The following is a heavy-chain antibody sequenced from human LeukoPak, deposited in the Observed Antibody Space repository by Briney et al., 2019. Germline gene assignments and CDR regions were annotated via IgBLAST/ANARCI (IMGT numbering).Heavy chain of an antibody. CDR1: GYTFTGYY. D-gene: IGHD6-19*01. Sequence: GASVKVSRKASGYTFTGYYMHWVRQAPGQGLEWMGWINPNSGGTNYAQKFQGRVTMTRDTSISTAYMELSRLRSDDTAVYYCARQVAVAGKAGFDFWGQGTLVTVSS. J-gene: IGHJ4*02. CDR3: ARQVAVAGKAGFDF. CDR2: INPNSGGT. V-gene: IGHV1-2*02.